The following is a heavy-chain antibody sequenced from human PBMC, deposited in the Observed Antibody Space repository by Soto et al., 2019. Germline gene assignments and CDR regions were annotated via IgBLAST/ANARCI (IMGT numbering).Heavy chain of an antibody. D-gene: IGHD6-13*01. V-gene: IGHV2-5*02. CDR2: IYWDDDK. CDR1: GFSLSTRGVG. Sequence: QITLKESGPTLVKPTQTLTLTCTFSGFSLSTRGVGVGWIRQPPGKALEWLALIYWDDDKSYSSSLKTRLTNTNDTSKNQVVPTLTNMDPVDTSTYSCAHIGVSRWFVFCGQGTLVTVSS. CDR3: AHIGVSRWFVF. J-gene: IGHJ4*02.